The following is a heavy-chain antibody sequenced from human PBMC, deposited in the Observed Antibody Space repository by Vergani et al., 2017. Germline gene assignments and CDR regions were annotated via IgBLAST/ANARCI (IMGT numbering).Heavy chain of an antibody. CDR3: ARGQTGYSRDWSTYFFYMDV. V-gene: IGHV4-59*12. CDR2: IHYSENT. J-gene: IGHJ6*03. D-gene: IGHD3/OR15-3a*01. CDR1: GGSMSGYY. Sequence: QVRLQESGPGLVKPSETLSLTCSVSGGSMSGYYWSWIRQPPGKGLEWIGSIHYSENTNYNPSLKTRVTISVDTSKNQFSLTLTSVTAADSAFYFCARGQTGYSRDWSTYFFYMDVWGKGTTVTVSS.